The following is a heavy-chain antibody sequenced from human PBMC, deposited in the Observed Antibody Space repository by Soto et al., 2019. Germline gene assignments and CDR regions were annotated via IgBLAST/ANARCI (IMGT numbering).Heavy chain of an antibody. V-gene: IGHV1-69*02. J-gene: IGHJ3*02. CDR3: TIGSWSGEVFDI. Sequence: QVQLVQSGAEVKKPGSAVKVSCKDSGGTFSTYSMFWVRQAPGQGLEWMGRIIPMLGIANYAQKFQGRVTITADQSTGTAYMELSSLRSEDTALYYCTIGSWSGEVFDIWGQGTIVTVSS. CDR2: IIPMLGIA. CDR1: GGTFSTYS. D-gene: IGHD2-21*01.